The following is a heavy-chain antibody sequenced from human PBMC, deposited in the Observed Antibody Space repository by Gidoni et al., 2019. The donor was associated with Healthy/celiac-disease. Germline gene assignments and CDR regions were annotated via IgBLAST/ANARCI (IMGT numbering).Heavy chain of an antibody. Sequence: QVQLQQWGAGLVKPSETLSITCAVYGGSLSGYFWIWIPPPPGKGWKWIGEINHSGSTNYNPSLKSRVTISVDTSKNQFSLKLSSVTAADTAVYYCARGQKSSSWYGFRFYFDYWGQGTLVTVSS. CDR2: INHSGST. D-gene: IGHD6-13*01. CDR3: ARGQKSSSWYGFRFYFDY. CDR1: GGSLSGYF. J-gene: IGHJ4*02. V-gene: IGHV4-34*01.